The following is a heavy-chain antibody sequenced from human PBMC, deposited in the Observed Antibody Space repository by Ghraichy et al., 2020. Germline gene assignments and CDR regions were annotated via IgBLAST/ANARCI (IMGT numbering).Heavy chain of an antibody. CDR1: GLTFSNYA. CDR2: ISGRGVTT. V-gene: IGHV3-23*01. Sequence: GSLRLSCAASGLTFSNYAMSWVRQAPGKGLEWVSAISGRGVTTHYADSVKGRFTISRDNSKNTLYLQMNSLRAEDTAVYYCAKDPAGRGYSGYDTRYYFDYWGQGTLVTVSS. J-gene: IGHJ4*02. CDR3: AKDPAGRGYSGYDTRYYFDY. D-gene: IGHD5-12*01.